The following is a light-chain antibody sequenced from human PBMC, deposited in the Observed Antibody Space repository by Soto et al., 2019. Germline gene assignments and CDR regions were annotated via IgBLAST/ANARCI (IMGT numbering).Light chain of an antibody. CDR2: DPS. CDR1: QSVSSY. Sequence: VLTQSPATLSLSRGERSTLSCMDSQSVSSYLAWYQQKPGQAPHRLIYDPSNTSTGIPARFSGSGSGTYFTLTISSLEPEDFAVYNCQQRSNWPVTFGQGTKVDIK. V-gene: IGKV3-11*01. J-gene: IGKJ1*01. CDR3: QQRSNWPVT.